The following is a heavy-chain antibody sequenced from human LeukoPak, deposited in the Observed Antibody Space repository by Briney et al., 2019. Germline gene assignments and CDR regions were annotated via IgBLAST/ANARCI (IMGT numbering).Heavy chain of an antibody. CDR2: INPSGGST. Sequence: GASVKVSCKASGYTFTSYYMHWVRQAPGQGLEWMEIINPSGGSTGYAQKFQGRVTMTRDTSTSTVYMELSSLRSEDTAVYYFLKQKTVYDILTGRHPTFDYWGQGTLVTVSS. CDR3: LKQKTVYDILTGRHPTFDY. V-gene: IGHV1-46*01. J-gene: IGHJ4*02. CDR1: GYTFTSYY. D-gene: IGHD3-9*01.